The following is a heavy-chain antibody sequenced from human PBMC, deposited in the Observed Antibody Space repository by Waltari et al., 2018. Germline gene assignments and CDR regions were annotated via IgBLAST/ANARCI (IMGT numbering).Heavy chain of an antibody. J-gene: IGHJ4*02. CDR2: IYTSGST. CDR3: ARDRDDSSGSFDY. D-gene: IGHD3-22*01. V-gene: IGHV4-61*02. Sequence: QVQLQESGPGLVKPSQTLSLTCTVSGGSISSGSYYWGWLRQPAGKGLEWIGRIYTSGSTNYNPSLKSRVTISVDTSKNQFSLKLSSVTAADTAVYYCARDRDDSSGSFDYWGQGTLVTVSS. CDR1: GGSISSGSYY.